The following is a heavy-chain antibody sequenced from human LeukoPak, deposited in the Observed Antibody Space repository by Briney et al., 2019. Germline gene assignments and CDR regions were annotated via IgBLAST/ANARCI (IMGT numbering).Heavy chain of an antibody. CDR3: ARGPLAFRRVAGIFS. J-gene: IGHJ5*02. CDR2: TIHSGGT. V-gene: IGHV4-34*01. D-gene: IGHD6-19*01. CDR1: GGSFNGYS. Sequence: ASETLSLTCAVSGGSFNGYSYTWIRQPPGKGLEWIGETIHSGGTSYNPSLKSRLTISVDTSRKQFSLKLTSVTAADTALYFCARGPLAFRRVAGIFSWGRGTQVTVSS.